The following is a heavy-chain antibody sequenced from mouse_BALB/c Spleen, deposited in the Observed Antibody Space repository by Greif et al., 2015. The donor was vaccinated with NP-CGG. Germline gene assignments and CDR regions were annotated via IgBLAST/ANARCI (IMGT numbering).Heavy chain of an antibody. V-gene: IGHV14-3*02. CDR3: ARYDYYGSSYFDV. Sequence: VHVKQSGAELVKPGASVKLSCTASGFNIKDTYMHWVKQRPEQGLEWIGRIDPANGNTKYDLKFQGKATITADTSSNTAYLQLSSLTSEDTAVYYCARYDYYGSSYFDVWGAGTTVTVSS. D-gene: IGHD1-1*01. J-gene: IGHJ1*01. CDR2: IDPANGNT. CDR1: GFNIKDTY.